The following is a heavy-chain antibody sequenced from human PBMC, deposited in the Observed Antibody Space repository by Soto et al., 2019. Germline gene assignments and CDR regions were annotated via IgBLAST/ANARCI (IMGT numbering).Heavy chain of an antibody. CDR1: GFTFTSSA. J-gene: IGHJ6*02. D-gene: IGHD1-26*01. Sequence: QMQLVQSGPEVKKPGTSVKVSCKASGFTFTSSAVQWVRQARGQRLEWIGWIVVGSGNTNYAQKFQERVTITRDMSTSTAYMELSSLRSEDTAVYYCAAGVGQCEYYYYGMDVWGQGTTVTVSS. CDR2: IVVGSGNT. V-gene: IGHV1-58*01. CDR3: AAGVGQCEYYYYGMDV.